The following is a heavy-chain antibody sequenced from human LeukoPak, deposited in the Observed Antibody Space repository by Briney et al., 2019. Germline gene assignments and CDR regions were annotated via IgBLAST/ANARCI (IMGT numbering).Heavy chain of an antibody. CDR2: INRDGSDK. CDR3: AKDSSLYGTSWWGNYFDY. D-gene: IGHD6-13*01. CDR1: GLTFSIHW. Sequence: GGSLRLSCAASGLTFSIHWMNWVRQAPGKGLECVANINRDGSDKYYVDSVKGRFTISRDNSYKTLYLQMNSLRAEDTAVYYCAKDSSLYGTSWWGNYFDYWGQGTLVTVSS. V-gene: IGHV3-7*01. J-gene: IGHJ4*02.